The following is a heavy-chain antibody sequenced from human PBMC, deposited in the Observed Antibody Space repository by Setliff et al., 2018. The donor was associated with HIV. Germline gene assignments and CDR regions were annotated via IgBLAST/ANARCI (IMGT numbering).Heavy chain of an antibody. Sequence: ASVKVSCKASGYTFTSYGISWVRQAPGQGLEWMGWISAYNGNTNYAQNFQGRVTMTTDTSTSTVYMDLRSLRSDDTAVYYCASSVDNYGDNRWFDPWGQGTLVTVSS. CDR1: GYTFTSYG. CDR2: ISAYNGNT. CDR3: ASSVDNYGDNRWFDP. J-gene: IGHJ5*02. V-gene: IGHV1-18*01. D-gene: IGHD4-17*01.